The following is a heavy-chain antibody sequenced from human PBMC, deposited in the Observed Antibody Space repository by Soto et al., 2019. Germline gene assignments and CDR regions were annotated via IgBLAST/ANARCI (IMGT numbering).Heavy chain of an antibody. CDR3: AKVGQLDITTGHAYFDH. CDR1: GYAFEYYA. CDR2: ISWDGEST. Sequence: HPGGSLRLSCATSGYAFEYYAMHWVRQFPGKGLEWVSLISWDGESTYYADPVKGRFTVSRDNSEKSLYLQMNSVRVDDTALYYCAKVGQLDITTGHAYFDHWGQGTLVTVSS. V-gene: IGHV3-43D*04. J-gene: IGHJ4*02. D-gene: IGHD5-12*01.